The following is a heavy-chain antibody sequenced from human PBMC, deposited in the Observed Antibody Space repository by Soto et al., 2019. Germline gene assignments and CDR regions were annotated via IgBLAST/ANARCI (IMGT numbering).Heavy chain of an antibody. Sequence: QVQLQESGPGLVKPSQTLSLTCTVSGDSITSGVHYWSGIRQYPGKGLEWIGDIFYSGISYYNPSLQSRLSISVATSKNHSSLKLSSVTAADTAVYYCARDRIMLTFGGGSGEWGIDSCGQGTLVTVSS. CDR3: ARDRIMLTFGGGSGEWGIDS. D-gene: IGHD3-16*01. CDR1: GDSITSGVHY. V-gene: IGHV4-31*03. CDR2: IFYSGIS. J-gene: IGHJ4*02.